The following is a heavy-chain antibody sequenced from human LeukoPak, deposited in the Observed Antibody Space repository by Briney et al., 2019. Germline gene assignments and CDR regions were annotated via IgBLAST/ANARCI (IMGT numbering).Heavy chain of an antibody. J-gene: IGHJ4*02. Sequence: PGGSLRLSCAASGFTFSSYWMSWVRQAPGKGLEWVANIKQDGSEKYYVDPVKGRFTISRDNAKNSLYLQMNSLRAEDTAVYYCARDRGDTAMGLDYWGQGTLVTVSS. CDR2: IKQDGSEK. D-gene: IGHD5-18*01. CDR1: GFTFSSYW. V-gene: IGHV3-7*01. CDR3: ARDRGDTAMGLDY.